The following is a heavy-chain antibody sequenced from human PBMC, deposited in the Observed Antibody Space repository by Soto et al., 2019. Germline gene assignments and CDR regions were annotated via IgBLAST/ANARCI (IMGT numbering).Heavy chain of an antibody. V-gene: IGHV1-69*13. Sequence: SVKVSCKASGGTFSSYAISWVRQAPGQGLEWMGGIIPIFGTANYAQKFQGRVTITADESTSTAYMELSSLRSEDTAVYYCARVNKDTAMVLGFYYYYGLDVWGQGTTVTVSS. CDR3: ARVNKDTAMVLGFYYYYGLDV. CDR2: IIPIFGTA. J-gene: IGHJ6*02. D-gene: IGHD5-18*01. CDR1: GGTFSSYA.